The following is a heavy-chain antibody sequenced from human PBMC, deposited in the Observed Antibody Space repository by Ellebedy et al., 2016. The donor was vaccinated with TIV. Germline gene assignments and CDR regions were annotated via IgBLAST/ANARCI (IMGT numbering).Heavy chain of an antibody. D-gene: IGHD3-9*01. CDR2: INPNSGGT. J-gene: IGHJ4*02. CDR1: GYTFTGYY. CDR3: ARDPNYDILTDYPPPFDY. Sequence: ASVKVSCXASGYTFTGYYMHWVRQAPGQGLEWMGWINPNSGGTNYAQKFQGRVTMTRDTSISTAYMELNRLRSDDTAVYYCARDPNYDILTDYPPPFDYWGQGTLVTVSS. V-gene: IGHV1-2*02.